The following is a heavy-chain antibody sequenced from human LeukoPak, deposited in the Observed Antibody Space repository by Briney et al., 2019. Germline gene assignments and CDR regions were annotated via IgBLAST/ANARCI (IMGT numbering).Heavy chain of an antibody. D-gene: IGHD3-3*01. J-gene: IGHJ4*02. CDR2: ISPYNGNI. CDR1: GYTFTNYG. Sequence: GASVKVSCKASGYTFTNYGISWVRQAPGQGLEWVGWISPYNGNIKYGQRFQGRVTMTTDTSTSTAYMEPRSLTSDDTALYYCARDLKITILGVLPWDYFDCWGQGTLVTVSS. CDR3: ARDLKITILGVLPWDYFDC. V-gene: IGHV1-18*01.